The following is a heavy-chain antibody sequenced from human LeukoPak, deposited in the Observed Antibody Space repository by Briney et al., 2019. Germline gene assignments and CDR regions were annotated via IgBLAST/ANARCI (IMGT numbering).Heavy chain of an antibody. CDR1: GGSFSGYY. CDR2: INHSGST. J-gene: IGHJ6*02. Sequence: SETLSLTCAVYGGSFSGYYWSWIRQPPGKGLEWIGEINHSGSTNYSPSLKSRVTILIDKSKNQFSLKLSSATAADTAVYYCARDHCSGTDCDYYYYYGMDVWGQGTSVTVSS. V-gene: IGHV4-34*01. CDR3: ARDHCSGTDCDYYYYYGMDV. D-gene: IGHD2-2*01.